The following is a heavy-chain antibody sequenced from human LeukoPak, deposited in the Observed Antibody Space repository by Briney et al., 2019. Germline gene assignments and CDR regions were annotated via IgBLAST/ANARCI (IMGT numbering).Heavy chain of an antibody. D-gene: IGHD3-22*01. V-gene: IGHV4-39*07. CDR1: GGSISSSSYY. CDR2: IYYSGST. J-gene: IGHJ4*02. Sequence: SETLSLTCTVSGGSISSSSYYWGWIRQPPGKGLEWIGSIYYSGSTYYNPSLKSRVTISVDTSKNQFSLKLSSVTAADTAVYYCAGMPYYYDSSGTPYYFDYWGQGTLVTVSS. CDR3: AGMPYYYDSSGTPYYFDY.